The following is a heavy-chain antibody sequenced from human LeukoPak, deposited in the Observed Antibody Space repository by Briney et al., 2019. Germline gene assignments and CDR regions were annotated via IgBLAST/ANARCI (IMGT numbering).Heavy chain of an antibody. CDR1: GGSINSALYY. D-gene: IGHD3-10*01. Sequence: SETLSLTCTVSGGSINSALYYWAWIRQTPEQQLEWIGSVSHDGITKYSPSLGGRVTISVDTSKNQFSLKLSSVTAADTAVYYCARLTGNYYGSGSYYKGVGKVDPWGQGTLVTVSS. CDR3: ARLTGNYYGSGSYYKGVGKVDP. J-gene: IGHJ5*02. V-gene: IGHV4-39*07. CDR2: VSHDGIT.